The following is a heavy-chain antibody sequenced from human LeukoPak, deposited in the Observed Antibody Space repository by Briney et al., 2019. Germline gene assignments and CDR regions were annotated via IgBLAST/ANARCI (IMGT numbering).Heavy chain of an antibody. D-gene: IGHD6-13*01. CDR2: IYTNADT. CDR1: GGSIGSYY. V-gene: IGHV4-4*07. CDR3: ARAAAAAGGQYFDY. J-gene: IGHJ4*02. Sequence: KSLETLSLXCTVSGGSIGSYYWSWIRQPAGQGLEWIGRIYTNADTKYNPSLKSRVTMSVGTSKNQLSLKVRSVTAADTAVYYCARAAAAAGGQYFDYWGQGTVVTVSS.